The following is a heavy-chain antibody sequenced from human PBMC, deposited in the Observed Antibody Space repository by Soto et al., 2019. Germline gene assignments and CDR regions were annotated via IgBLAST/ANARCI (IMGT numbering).Heavy chain of an antibody. D-gene: IGHD4-17*01. V-gene: IGHV1-18*01. CDR2: ISAYNGNT. J-gene: IGHJ4*02. Sequence: QVQLVQSGAEVKKPGASVKVSCKASGYTFTSYGISWVRQAPGQGLEWMGWISAYNGNTNYAQKLQGRVTMTTDTXXXXXXXXXXXXXXXXXXXXYCARDMYGDPGYWGQGTLVTVSS. CDR3: ARDMYGDPGY. CDR1: GYTFTSYG.